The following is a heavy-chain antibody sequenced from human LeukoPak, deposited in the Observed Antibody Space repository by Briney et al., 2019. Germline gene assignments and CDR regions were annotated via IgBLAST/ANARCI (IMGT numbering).Heavy chain of an antibody. CDR3: ARGVPVTMVRGGMRWFDP. D-gene: IGHD3-10*01. V-gene: IGHV4-34*01. J-gene: IGHJ5*02. CDR2: INHSGST. Sequence: SETLSLTCAVYGGSFSGYYWSWIRQPPGKGLEWIGEINHSGSTNYNPSLKSRVTISVDTSKNQFSLKLSSVTAADTAVYYCARGVPVTMVRGGMRWFDPWGQGTLVTVSS. CDR1: GGSFSGYY.